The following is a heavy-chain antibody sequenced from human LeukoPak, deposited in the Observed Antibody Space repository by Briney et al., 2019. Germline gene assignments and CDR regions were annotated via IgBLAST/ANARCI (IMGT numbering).Heavy chain of an antibody. CDR2: ISNNGDNT. Sequence: GGSLRLSCAASGFTFSNYFMHWVRQAPGKGLEYVSAISNNGDNTYYANSVKGRFTISRDNSKNTLFLQMGSLRAEDTAVYYCARAQAYKPLDYWGQGTLVTVSS. CDR3: ARAQAYKPLDY. D-gene: IGHD3-16*01. CDR1: GFTFSNYF. J-gene: IGHJ4*02. V-gene: IGHV3-64*01.